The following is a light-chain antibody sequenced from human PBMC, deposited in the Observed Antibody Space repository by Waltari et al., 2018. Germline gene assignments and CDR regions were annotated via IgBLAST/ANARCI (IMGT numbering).Light chain of an antibody. CDR3: QHYVRLPVT. CDR2: GAS. V-gene: IGKV3-20*01. Sequence: SCRASESVSRALAWYQQKPGQDPRLLMYGASTRATGIPDRFSGSGCGTDFSLTISRLEPEDFAVYYCQHYVRLPVTFGQGTKVEIK. CDR1: ESVSRA. J-gene: IGKJ1*01.